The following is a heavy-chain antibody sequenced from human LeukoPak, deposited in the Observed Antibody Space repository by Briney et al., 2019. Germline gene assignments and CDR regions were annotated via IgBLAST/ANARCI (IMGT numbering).Heavy chain of an antibody. CDR2: IYSGGST. Sequence: GGSLRLSCAGSGFTVSSNYMSWVRQAPGKGLEWVSVIYSGGSTYYADSVKGRFTISRDNSKNTLYLQMNSLRAEDTAVYYCARVGLGGGSTYYYDSSGYYASYWGQGTLVTVSS. V-gene: IGHV3-66*01. CDR3: ARVGLGGGSTYYYDSSGYYASY. J-gene: IGHJ4*02. CDR1: GFTVSSNY. D-gene: IGHD3-22*01.